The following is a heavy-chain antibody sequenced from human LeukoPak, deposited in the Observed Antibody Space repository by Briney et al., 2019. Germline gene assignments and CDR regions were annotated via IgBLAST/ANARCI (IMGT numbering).Heavy chain of an antibody. Sequence: ASVHVSCKASGYTLPSYGISWVRQAPGKGVEWMGWISAYNGNTNYAQKLQGRVTMTTDTSTSTAYMELRSLRSDDTAVYYCARDRRGGGSYYFAFDIWGQGTMVTVSS. V-gene: IGHV1-18*01. J-gene: IGHJ3*02. CDR3: ARDRRGGGSYYFAFDI. CDR2: ISAYNGNT. D-gene: IGHD1-26*01. CDR1: GYTLPSYG.